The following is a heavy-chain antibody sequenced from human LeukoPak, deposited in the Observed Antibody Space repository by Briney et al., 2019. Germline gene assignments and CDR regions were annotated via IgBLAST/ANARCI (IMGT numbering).Heavy chain of an antibody. J-gene: IGHJ3*02. Sequence: GGSLRLSCAASGFTFSSYAMNWVRQAPGKGLEWVSGISGSGGSIYYADSVKGRFTISRDNSKNTLYLQMNSLRAEDTAVYYCAKEWRGTTVAHAFGIWGQGTTVTVSS. CDR3: AKEWRGTTVAHAFGI. D-gene: IGHD1-7*01. V-gene: IGHV3-23*01. CDR2: ISGSGGSI. CDR1: GFTFSSYA.